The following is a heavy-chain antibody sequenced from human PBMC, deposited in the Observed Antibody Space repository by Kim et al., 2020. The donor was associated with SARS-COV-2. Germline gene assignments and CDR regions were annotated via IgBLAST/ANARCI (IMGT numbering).Heavy chain of an antibody. CDR3: AESRNGVYANLDY. D-gene: IGHD2-8*01. V-gene: IGHV4-59*08. J-gene: IGHJ4*02. Sequence: SETLSLTCTVSGGPMSDDYWSWIRKPPGKGLEWIGYIYYSGSTRYSSPLRSRVSISLDTSKNQFSLRLTSVTDADTAVYYCAESRNGVYANLDYWGQGTLVTVSS. CDR1: GGPMSDDY. CDR2: IYYSGST.